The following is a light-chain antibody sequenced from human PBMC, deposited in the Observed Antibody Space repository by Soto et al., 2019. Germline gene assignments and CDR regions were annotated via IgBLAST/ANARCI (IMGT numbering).Light chain of an antibody. V-gene: IGKV3-11*01. J-gene: IGKJ5*01. CDR1: QSLGSTN. CDR2: DAS. CDR3: QQRSNWPPIT. Sequence: EIVLTQSPGTLSLSLGARTTLSCRTRQSLGSTNLAYYQQKPGQAPRLLIYDASNRSTGIPARFSGSGSGTDFTLTISSLEPEDFAVYYCQQRSNWPPITFGQGTRLEIK.